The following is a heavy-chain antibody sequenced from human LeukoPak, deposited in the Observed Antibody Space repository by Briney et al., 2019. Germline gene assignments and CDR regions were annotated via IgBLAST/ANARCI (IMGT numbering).Heavy chain of an antibody. J-gene: IGHJ3*02. CDR2: ICTSGST. V-gene: IGHV4-61*02. Sequence: SQTLSLTCTVPGGSISSGSYYWSWIRQPARQGPEWIERICTSGSTNYNPSLKSRVTISVDTSKNQFSLKLSSVTAADTAVYYCARVMYDSSGYYYVPDAFDIWGQGTMVTVSS. D-gene: IGHD3-22*01. CDR3: ARVMYDSSGYYYVPDAFDI. CDR1: GGSISSGSYY.